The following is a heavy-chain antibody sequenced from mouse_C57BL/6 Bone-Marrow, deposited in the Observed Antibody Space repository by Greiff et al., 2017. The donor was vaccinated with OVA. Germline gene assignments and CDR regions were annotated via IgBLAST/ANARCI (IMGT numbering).Heavy chain of an antibody. V-gene: IGHV5-4*01. J-gene: IGHJ4*01. CDR3: ARVWLRKNAMDY. D-gene: IGHD2-2*01. CDR2: ISDGGSYT. CDR1: GFTFSSYA. Sequence: EVQLVESGGGLVKPGGSLKLSCAASGFTFSSYAMSWVRQTPEKRLEWVATISDGGSYTYYPDNVKGRFTISRDNAKNNLYLQMSHLKSEDTAMYYCARVWLRKNAMDYWGQGTSVTVSS.